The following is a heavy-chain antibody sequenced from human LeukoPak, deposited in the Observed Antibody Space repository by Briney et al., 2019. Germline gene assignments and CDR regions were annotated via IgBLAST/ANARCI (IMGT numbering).Heavy chain of an antibody. V-gene: IGHV5-51*01. CDR2: IYPGDSDT. D-gene: IGHD3-3*01. CDR3: ARTSGSYYYYYYMDV. CDR1: GYSFTSYW. J-gene: IGHJ6*03. Sequence: GESLKISCKGSGYSFTSYWIGWVRQMPGKGLEWMGIIYPGDSDTRYSPSFQGQVTVSADKSISTAYLQWSSLEASDTAMYYCARTSGSYYYYYYMDVWGKGTTVTVSS.